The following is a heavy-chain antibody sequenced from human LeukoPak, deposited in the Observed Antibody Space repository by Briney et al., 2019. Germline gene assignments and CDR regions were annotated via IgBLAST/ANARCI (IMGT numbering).Heavy chain of an antibody. J-gene: IGHJ4*02. Sequence: PGGSLRLSCTTSGFTFSSFAMSWVRQAPGKGLEWVSSISGIGDSTFYRGSVKGRFTISRDNSNNTLYLHMNNLRDEDTARYYCVKQGSAVPAAAANYWGLGTLVTVSS. CDR2: ISGIGDST. CDR1: GFTFSSFA. CDR3: VKQGSAVPAAAANY. D-gene: IGHD2-2*01. V-gene: IGHV3-23*01.